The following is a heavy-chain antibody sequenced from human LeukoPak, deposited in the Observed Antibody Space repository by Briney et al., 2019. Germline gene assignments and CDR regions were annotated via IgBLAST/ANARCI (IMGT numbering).Heavy chain of an antibody. J-gene: IGHJ4*02. Sequence: GGSLRLSCAAPGFTFSSSATHWVRQVPGKGLQFVSAISSSGGTTYYADSVKGRFTISRDNSKNTLYLQMGSLRAEDMAVYYCARSASYSGHFDYWGQGTLVTVSS. CDR2: ISSSGGTT. V-gene: IGHV3-64*02. CDR1: GFTFSSSA. CDR3: ARSASYSGHFDY. D-gene: IGHD1-26*01.